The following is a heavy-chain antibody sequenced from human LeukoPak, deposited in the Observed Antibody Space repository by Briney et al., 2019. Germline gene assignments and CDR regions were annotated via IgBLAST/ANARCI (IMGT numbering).Heavy chain of an antibody. V-gene: IGHV4-39*07. CDR1: GGSISSSSYY. CDR2: IYYSGST. CDR3: ARERFLEWLFERYFDY. Sequence: SETLSLTCTVSGGSISSSSYYWGWIRQPPGKGLECIGSIYYSGSTYYNPSLKSRVTISIDTSKNQFSLKLSSVTAADTAVYYCARERFLEWLFERYFDYWGQGTLVTVSS. J-gene: IGHJ4*02. D-gene: IGHD3-3*01.